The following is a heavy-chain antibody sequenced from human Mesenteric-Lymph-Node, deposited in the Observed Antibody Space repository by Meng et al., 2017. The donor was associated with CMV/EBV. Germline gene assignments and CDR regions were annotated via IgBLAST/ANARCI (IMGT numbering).Heavy chain of an antibody. V-gene: IGHV3-48*03. Sequence: GGSLRLSCAASGFTFSSYEMNWVRQAPGKGLEWVSYISSSGSTIYYADSVKGRFTISRDNAKNSLYLQMNSLRAEDTAVYYCARVRRDLLYLRFDYWGQGTLVTVSS. J-gene: IGHJ4*02. CDR1: GFTFSSYE. CDR3: ARVRRDLLYLRFDY. D-gene: IGHD1-26*01. CDR2: ISSSGSTI.